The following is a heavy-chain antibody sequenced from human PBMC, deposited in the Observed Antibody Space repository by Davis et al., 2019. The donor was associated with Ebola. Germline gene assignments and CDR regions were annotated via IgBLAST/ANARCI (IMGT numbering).Heavy chain of an antibody. CDR3: AREVKGYCSGSSCYYDPNYYYGIDV. CDR1: GYIFTGYY. Sequence: ASVQVSCKASGYIFTGYYIHWVRQAPGQGLEWMGWINPNSGDTNYAQKFQGRVTMTRDTSISQAYMEMSRLTSDDAAVYYCAREVKGYCSGSSCYYDPNYYYGIDVWGQGTTVTVSS. V-gene: IGHV1-2*02. D-gene: IGHD2-2*01. CDR2: INPNSGDT. J-gene: IGHJ6*02.